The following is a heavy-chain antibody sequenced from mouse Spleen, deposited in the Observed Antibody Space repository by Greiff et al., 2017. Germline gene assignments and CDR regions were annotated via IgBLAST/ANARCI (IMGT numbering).Heavy chain of an antibody. D-gene: IGHD1-1*01. Sequence: VQLQQSGPGLVQPSQSLSITCTVSGFSLTSYGVHWVRQSPGKGLEWLGVIWRGGSTDYNAAFMSRLSITKDNSKSQVFFKMNSLQADDTAIYYCAKGNLGVVPYAMDYWGQGTSVTVSS. J-gene: IGHJ4*01. V-gene: IGHV2-5*01. CDR3: AKGNLGVVPYAMDY. CDR2: IWRGGST. CDR1: GFSLTSYG.